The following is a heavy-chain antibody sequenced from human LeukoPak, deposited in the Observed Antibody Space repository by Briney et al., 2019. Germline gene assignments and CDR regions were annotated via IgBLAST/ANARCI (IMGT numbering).Heavy chain of an antibody. Sequence: GASVKVSCKSSGYTFTHSYIHWVRQAPGQGLEWMGGIIPIFGTANYAQKLQGRVTITTDESTSTAYMELSSLRSEDTAVYYCARRTYGDYVDYWGQGTLVTVSS. CDR2: IIPIFGTA. J-gene: IGHJ4*02. CDR3: ARRTYGDYVDY. CDR1: GYTFTHSY. V-gene: IGHV1-69*05. D-gene: IGHD4-17*01.